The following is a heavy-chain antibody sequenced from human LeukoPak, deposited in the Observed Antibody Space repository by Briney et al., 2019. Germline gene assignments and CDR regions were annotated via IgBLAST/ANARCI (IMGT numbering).Heavy chain of an antibody. J-gene: IGHJ4*02. Sequence: ASVKVSCKASGYTFNRYGMNWVRQAPGQGLEWMGWINTNTGNPTYAQGFTGRFVFSLDTSVSTAYLQINSLKAEDTAVYYCARDSISGSYVHYDNWGQGTLVTVSS. CDR3: ARDSISGSYVHYDN. V-gene: IGHV7-4-1*02. D-gene: IGHD1-26*01. CDR1: GYTFNRYG. CDR2: INTNTGNP.